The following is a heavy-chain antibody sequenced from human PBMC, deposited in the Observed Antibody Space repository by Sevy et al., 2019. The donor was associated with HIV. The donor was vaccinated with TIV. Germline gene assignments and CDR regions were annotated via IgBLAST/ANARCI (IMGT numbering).Heavy chain of an antibody. Sequence: SETLSLTCAVYGGSLNSNFWSWIRQSPGKGLEWIGEINYSGTTNYNPSLKGRVTISLDMSKKQFSLNLHSVAAADTAVYYCVRGRGRTTMIMVERSGAFDAWSQGTVVTVSS. CDR2: INYSGTT. CDR1: GGSLNSNF. CDR3: VRGRGRTTMIMVERSGAFDA. V-gene: IGHV4-34*01. D-gene: IGHD3-22*01. J-gene: IGHJ3*01.